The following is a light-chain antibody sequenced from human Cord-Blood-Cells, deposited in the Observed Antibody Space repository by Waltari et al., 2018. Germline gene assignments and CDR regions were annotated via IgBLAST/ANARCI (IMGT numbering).Light chain of an antibody. Sequence: QSVLTQPPSASGTPGQRVTISCSGSSSNIGSNYVYWYQQLPGPAPKLLIYGNNHRPSGVPDRFSGSKSGTSASLAISGLRSEDEADYYCAAWDDSLSGRVFGGGTKLTVL. CDR3: AAWDDSLSGRV. V-gene: IGLV1-47*01. J-gene: IGLJ3*02. CDR1: SSNIGSNY. CDR2: GNN.